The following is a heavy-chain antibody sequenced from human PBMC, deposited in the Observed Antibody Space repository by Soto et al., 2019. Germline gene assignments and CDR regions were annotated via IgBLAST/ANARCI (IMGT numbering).Heavy chain of an antibody. Sequence: PGGSLRLSCAASGFTVSSNYMSWVRQAPGKGLEWVSVIYSGGSTYYADSVKGRFTISRDNSKNTLYLQMNSLRAEDTAVYYCARTRRYCSSTSCYANYFDYWGQGTLVTVSS. CDR2: IYSGGST. J-gene: IGHJ4*02. V-gene: IGHV3-66*01. D-gene: IGHD2-2*01. CDR1: GFTVSSNY. CDR3: ARTRRYCSSTSCYANYFDY.